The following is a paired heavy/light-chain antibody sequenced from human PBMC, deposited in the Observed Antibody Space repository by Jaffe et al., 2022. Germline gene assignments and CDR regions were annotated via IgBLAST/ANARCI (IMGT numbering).Light chain of an antibody. Sequence: QSALTQPRSVSGSPGQSVTISCTGTSSDVGGYDYVSWYQQDPGKAPKLMIYDVSKRPSGVPDRFSGSKSGNSASLTISGLQAEDEADYHCCSYAGRSTFVFGGGTKLTVL. CDR3: CSYAGRSTFV. J-gene: IGLJ2*01. CDR1: SSDVGGYDY. V-gene: IGLV2-11*01. CDR2: DVS.
Heavy chain of an antibody. CDR2: INGDESVT. V-gene: IGHV3-74*01. J-gene: IGHJ4*02. Sequence: EVQLVEAGGGLVQPGGSLRLSCAASGFTFSSPWMYWVRQAPGKGLVWVARINGDESVTGYTDSVKGRFTISRDNAKNALYLQMNSLRAEDTAIYYCAKDGAYHIDYWGQGTLVTVSS. CDR3: AKDGAYHIDY. D-gene: IGHD2-2*01. CDR1: GFTFSSPW.